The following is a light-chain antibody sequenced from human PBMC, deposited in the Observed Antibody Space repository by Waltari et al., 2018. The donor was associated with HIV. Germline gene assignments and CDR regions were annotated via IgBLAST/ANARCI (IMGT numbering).Light chain of an antibody. J-gene: IGLJ3*02. Sequence: QSALTQPPSVSGSPGQPVTISCTGTSSDVGRYNLVSWYQQSPGTAPKLMVYEVTYRPSGVPERFSGSKSGNTASLTISGLQAEDEADYYCSSFTSSSTVVFGGGTKLTVL. CDR2: EVT. CDR3: SSFTSSSTVV. V-gene: IGLV2-18*02. CDR1: SSDVGRYNL.